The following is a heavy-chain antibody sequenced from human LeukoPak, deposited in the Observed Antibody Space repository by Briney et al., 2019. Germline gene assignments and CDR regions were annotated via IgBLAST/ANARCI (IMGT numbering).Heavy chain of an antibody. J-gene: IGHJ1*01. Sequence: PSETLSLTCTVSGGSISSSSYYWGWICQPPGKGLEWIGSIYYSGSTYYNPSLKSRVTISVDTSKNQFSLKLSSVTAADTAVYYCAREGTEVAGTGRYFHHWGQGTLVAVSS. CDR3: AREGTEVAGTGRYFHH. D-gene: IGHD6-19*01. CDR1: GGSISSSSYY. V-gene: IGHV4-39*07. CDR2: IYYSGST.